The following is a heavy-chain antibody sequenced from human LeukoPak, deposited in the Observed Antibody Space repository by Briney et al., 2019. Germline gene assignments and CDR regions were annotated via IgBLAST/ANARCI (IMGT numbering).Heavy chain of an antibody. J-gene: IGHJ6*03. CDR1: GFTFSSYW. D-gene: IGHD3-9*01. Sequence: GGSLRLSCAASGFTFSSYWMSWVRQAPGKGLEWVANIKQDGSEKYYVDSVKGRSTISRDNAKNSLYLQMNSLRAEDTAVYYCARDVPSLRYFDWLPSYYYYYMDVWGKGTTVTVSS. CDR3: ARDVPSLRYFDWLPSYYYYYMDV. CDR2: IKQDGSEK. V-gene: IGHV3-7*01.